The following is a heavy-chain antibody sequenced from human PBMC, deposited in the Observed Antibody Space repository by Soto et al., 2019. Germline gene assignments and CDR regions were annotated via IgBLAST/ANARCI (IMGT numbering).Heavy chain of an antibody. Sequence: CIMKKQGKGLEWIGYIYYGGSTNYNPSLKSRVTISVDTSKNQFSLKLSSVTAADTAVYYCAIHTYYDFRSGNDASDILVQGTMVT. J-gene: IGHJ3*02. D-gene: IGHD3-3*01. V-gene: IGHV4-61*07. CDR3: AIHTYYDFRSGNDASDI. CDR2: IYYGGST.